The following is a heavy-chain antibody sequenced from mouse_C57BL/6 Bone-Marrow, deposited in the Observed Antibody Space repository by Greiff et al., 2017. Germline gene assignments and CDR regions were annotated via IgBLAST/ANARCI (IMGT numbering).Heavy chain of an antibody. J-gene: IGHJ3*01. CDR3: TTGSSGYWLAY. CDR2: IDPENGDT. D-gene: IGHD3-2*02. V-gene: IGHV14-4*01. CDR1: GFNIKDDY. Sequence: EVQLQQSGAELVRPGASVKLSCTASGFNIKDDYMHWVKQRPEQGLEWIGWIDPENGDTEYASKFQGKATITADTSSNTAYLQLSSLTSEDTAVYYCTTGSSGYWLAYWGQGTLVTVSA.